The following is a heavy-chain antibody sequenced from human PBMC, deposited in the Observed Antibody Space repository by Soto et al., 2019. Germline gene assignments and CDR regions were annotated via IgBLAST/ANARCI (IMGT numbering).Heavy chain of an antibody. CDR3: ARDHSGTYAWFDP. CDR1: GYTFPSYD. D-gene: IGHD6-13*01. J-gene: IGHJ5*02. CDR2: MNPNSGNT. V-gene: IGHV1-8*01. Sequence: ASVKVSCKASGYTFPSYDINWVRQATGQGLEWMGWMNPNSGNTGYAQKFQGRVTMTRNTSISTAYMELSSLRSEDTAVYYCARDHSGTYAWFDPWGQGTLVTVSS.